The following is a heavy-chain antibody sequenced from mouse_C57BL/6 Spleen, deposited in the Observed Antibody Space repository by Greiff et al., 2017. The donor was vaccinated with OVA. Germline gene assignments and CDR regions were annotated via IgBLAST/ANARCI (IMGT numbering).Heavy chain of an antibody. V-gene: IGHV1-42*01. CDR1: GYSFTGYY. Sequence: EVKLQESGPELVKPGASVKISCKASGYSFTGYYMNWVKQSPEKSLEWIGEINPSTGGTTYNQKFKAKATLTVDKSSSTAYMQLKSLTSEDSAVYYCARDNYYGSSSTWFAYWGQGTLVTVSA. D-gene: IGHD1-1*01. CDR3: ARDNYYGSSSTWFAY. J-gene: IGHJ3*01. CDR2: INPSTGGT.